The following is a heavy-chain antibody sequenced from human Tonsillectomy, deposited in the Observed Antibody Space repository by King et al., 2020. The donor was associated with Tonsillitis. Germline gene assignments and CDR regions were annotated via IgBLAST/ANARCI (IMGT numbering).Heavy chain of an antibody. Sequence: VQLVESGGGLVQPGVSLKLSCAASGFTFSSYEMNWVRQAPGKGLEWVSYITSSGSKIYYADSLKGRFTISRDNAKNTLSLQMNSLRAEDTAVYYCASENSSSGFYFYGMDVWGQGTTVTVSS. CDR2: ITSSGSKI. CDR3: ASENSSSGFYFYGMDV. D-gene: IGHD3-22*01. V-gene: IGHV3-48*03. CDR1: GFTFSSYE. J-gene: IGHJ6*02.